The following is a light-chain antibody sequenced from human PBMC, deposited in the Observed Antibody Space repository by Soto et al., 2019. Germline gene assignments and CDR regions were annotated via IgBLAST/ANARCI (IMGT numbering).Light chain of an antibody. J-gene: IGKJ1*01. V-gene: IGKV3-15*01. CDR3: QQYNSWLWT. CDR2: GAS. CDR1: QSVTTQ. Sequence: IVLTQSPGTLSLSPGETATLSCRASQSVTTQLAWYQQKPGQAPRLIIHGASTRATGIPARFSGSGSGTEFTLIISSLQSEDTAVYYCQQYNSWLWTFGQGTKVDIK.